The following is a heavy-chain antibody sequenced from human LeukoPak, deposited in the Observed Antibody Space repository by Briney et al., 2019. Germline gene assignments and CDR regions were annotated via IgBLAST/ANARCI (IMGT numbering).Heavy chain of an antibody. D-gene: IGHD3-22*01. CDR1: GGSISSYY. Sequence: SETLSLTCTVSGGSISSYYWSWIRQPPGKGLEWIGYIYYSGNTNYNPSLKSRVTISVDTSKNQFSLKLSSVTAADTAVYYCARQESDSSGYSWFDPWGQGTLVTVSS. J-gene: IGHJ5*02. CDR2: IYYSGNT. CDR3: ARQESDSSGYSWFDP. V-gene: IGHV4-59*08.